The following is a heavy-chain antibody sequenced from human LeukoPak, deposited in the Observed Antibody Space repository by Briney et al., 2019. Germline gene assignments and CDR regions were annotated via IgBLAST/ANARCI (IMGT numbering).Heavy chain of an antibody. CDR1: GGTFSSYA. CDR3: ARESVAGGFEY. CDR2: IIPIFGTA. V-gene: IGHV1-69*06. J-gene: IGHJ4*02. Sequence: PWASVKVSCKASGGTFSSYAISWVRQAPGQGLEWMGGIIPIFGTANYAQKFQGRVTITADKSTSTAYMELSSLRCEDTAMYYCARESVAGGFEYWGQGTLVTVSS. D-gene: IGHD6-19*01.